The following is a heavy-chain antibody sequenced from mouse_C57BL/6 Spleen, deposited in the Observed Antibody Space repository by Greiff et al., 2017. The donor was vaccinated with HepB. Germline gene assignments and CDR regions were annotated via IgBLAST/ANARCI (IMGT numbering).Heavy chain of an antibody. J-gene: IGHJ2*01. CDR3: AKGYSNYVDYVDY. D-gene: IGHD2-5*01. Sequence: QVQLQQPGAELVMPGASVKLSCKASGYTFTSYWMHWVKQRPGQGLEWIGEIDPSDSYTNYNQKFKGKSTLTVDKSSSTAYMQLSSLTSEDSAVYYCAKGYSNYVDYVDYGAQGTTLPVSS. CDR2: IDPSDSYT. V-gene: IGHV1-69*01. CDR1: GYTFTSYW.